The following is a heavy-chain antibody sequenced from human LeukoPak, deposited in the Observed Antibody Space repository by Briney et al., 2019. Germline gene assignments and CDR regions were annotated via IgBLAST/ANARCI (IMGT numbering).Heavy chain of an antibody. D-gene: IGHD2-15*01. CDR2: ISNSGST. J-gene: IGHJ6*03. CDR1: GCSISSHY. Sequence: PSETLSLTCTVSGCSISSHYWTWIRQSPVKGLEWIGDISNSGSTSYNPSLKSRVTISIDTSKNQFSLKLSSVTAADTAVYYCGRDALVGYFSYYYMDVWGKGTTVTVPS. CDR3: GRDALVGYFSYYYMDV. V-gene: IGHV4-59*11.